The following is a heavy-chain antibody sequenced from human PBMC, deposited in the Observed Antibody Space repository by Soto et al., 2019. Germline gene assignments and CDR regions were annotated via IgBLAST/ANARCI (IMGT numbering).Heavy chain of an antibody. J-gene: IGHJ4*02. CDR3: ARVYGDFDY. D-gene: IGHD4-17*01. Sequence: EVQLVESGGGLVQPGGSLRLSCAASGFTFSSYSMNWVRQAPGKGLEWVSYISSSSSTIYYAGSVKGRFTISRDNAKNSLYLQMNSLRAEDTAVYYCARVYGDFDYWGQGTLVTVSS. CDR1: GFTFSSYS. CDR2: ISSSSSTI. V-gene: IGHV3-48*01.